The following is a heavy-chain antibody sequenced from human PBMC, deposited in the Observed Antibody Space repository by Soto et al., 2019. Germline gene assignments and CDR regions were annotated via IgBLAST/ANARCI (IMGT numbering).Heavy chain of an antibody. Sequence: QVQLVQSGAEVKKPGSSVKVSCKASAGTFSSYSINWVRQAPGEGLERIGEIIPVFGTANYAQKFQGRGTITADESTSTAYMALSSLRSEDTAVYYCARDSGRHSGGIDYWGQGTLVTGSS. J-gene: IGHJ4*02. D-gene: IGHD1-26*01. CDR2: IIPVFGTA. V-gene: IGHV1-69*01. CDR1: AGTFSSYS. CDR3: ARDSGRHSGGIDY.